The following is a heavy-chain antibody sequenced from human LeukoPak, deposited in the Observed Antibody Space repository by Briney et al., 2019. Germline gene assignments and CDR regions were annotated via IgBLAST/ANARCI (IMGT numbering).Heavy chain of an antibody. J-gene: IGHJ4*02. V-gene: IGHV4-38-2*01. CDR1: GNSISNTYY. D-gene: IGHD1-26*01. CDR2: IYNSGST. Sequence: SETLSLTCAVSGNSISNTYYWGWIRQPPGKELEWIGSIYNSGSTHYNPSLKSRVTISVGTSKNQFSLKLSSVTAADTAVYYCAGNSSGNYFDYWGQGTLVTVSS. CDR3: AGNSSGNYFDY.